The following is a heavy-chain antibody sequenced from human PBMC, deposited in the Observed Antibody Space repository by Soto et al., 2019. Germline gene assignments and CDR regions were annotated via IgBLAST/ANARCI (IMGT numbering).Heavy chain of an antibody. CDR2: VYYTGST. CDR3: ARSVAVPGAHIDH. J-gene: IGHJ4*02. CDR1: GGSISGSY. V-gene: IGHV4-59*01. Sequence: SETLSLTCSVSGGSISGSYWSWIRQSPGKGLEWLGYVYYTGSTNYSPSLRSRVSISVDTSKNEFSLSLRSVTAADTAVAFCARSVAVPGAHIDHRGRGTQVTGS. D-gene: IGHD6-19*01.